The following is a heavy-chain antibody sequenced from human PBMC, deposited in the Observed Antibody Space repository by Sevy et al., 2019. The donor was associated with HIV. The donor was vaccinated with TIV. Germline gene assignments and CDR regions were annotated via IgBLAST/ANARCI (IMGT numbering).Heavy chain of an antibody. CDR3: ARDVDTPFVRSFDS. D-gene: IGHD5-18*01. CDR1: GLTFSSDS. Sequence: GGSLRLSCVVSGLTFSSDSMNWVRQAPGKGLEWLAYISSSSRTIYYADSVEGRFTISRDNDKKSVFLQMNNLRDEHSATYYCARDVDTPFVRSFDSWGQGTLVTVSS. CDR2: ISSSSRTI. V-gene: IGHV3-48*02. J-gene: IGHJ4*02.